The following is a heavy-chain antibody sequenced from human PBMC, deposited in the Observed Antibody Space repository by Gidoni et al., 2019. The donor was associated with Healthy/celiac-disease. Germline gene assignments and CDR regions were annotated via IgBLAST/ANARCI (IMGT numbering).Heavy chain of an antibody. CDR2: IYYSGST. J-gene: IGHJ4*02. CDR3: VRGPPGDQGDY. D-gene: IGHD4-17*01. CDR1: GGSISSSSYY. Sequence: QLQLQESGPGLVKPSETLSLTCTVSGGSISSSSYYWGWIRQPPGKGLEWIGSIYYSGSTYYNPSLKSRVTISVDTSKNQFSLKLSSVTAADTAVYYCVRGPPGDQGDYWGQGTLVTVSS. V-gene: IGHV4-39*01.